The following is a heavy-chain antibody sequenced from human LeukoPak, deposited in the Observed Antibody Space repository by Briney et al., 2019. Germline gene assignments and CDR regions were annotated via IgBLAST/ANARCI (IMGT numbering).Heavy chain of an antibody. D-gene: IGHD3-10*01. Sequence: GGSLRLSCAAPGFTFSSCWMHWVRQAPGKGLVWVSSINSGGSSTTYADSVKGRFTISRDNAKNTLYLQMNSLRAEDTAVYYCARDRGSTFDYWGQGTLVTVSS. CDR3: ARDRGSTFDY. V-gene: IGHV3-74*01. J-gene: IGHJ4*02. CDR1: GFTFSSCW. CDR2: INSGGSST.